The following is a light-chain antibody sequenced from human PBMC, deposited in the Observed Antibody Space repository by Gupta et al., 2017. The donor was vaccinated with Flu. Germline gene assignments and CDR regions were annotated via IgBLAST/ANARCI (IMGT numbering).Light chain of an antibody. CDR3: QQYDTWPPWT. CDR1: QSMSSK. J-gene: IGKJ1*01. Sequence: EIVMPQSPATLSVSPGERATLSCRASQSMSSKIAGYQQKPGQAPRLLMYDAYTRPTGGPVRFSGGGSGTEFTLTINSLQSEDFAVYYCQQYDTWPPWTLGQGTKVEIK. V-gene: IGKV3-15*01. CDR2: DAY.